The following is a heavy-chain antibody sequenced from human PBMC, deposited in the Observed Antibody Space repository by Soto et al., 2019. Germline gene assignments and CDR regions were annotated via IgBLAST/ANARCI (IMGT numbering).Heavy chain of an antibody. V-gene: IGHV1-46*01. CDR3: ARDGNWNDVSAFDI. J-gene: IGHJ3*02. CDR1: GDTDTNYV. CDR2: INPSGGST. D-gene: IGHD1-1*01. Sequence: ASVKVSFKASGDTDTNYVISWVRQAPGQGLEWMGIINPSGGSTSYAQKFQGRVTMTRDTSTSTVYMELSSLRSEDTAVYYCARDGNWNDVSAFDIWGQGTMVTVS.